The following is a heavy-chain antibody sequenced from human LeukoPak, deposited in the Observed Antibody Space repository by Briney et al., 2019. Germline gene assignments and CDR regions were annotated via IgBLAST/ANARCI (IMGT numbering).Heavy chain of an antibody. J-gene: IGHJ3*02. D-gene: IGHD5-18*01. V-gene: IGHV3-64*01. CDR2: ISSNEGST. CDR1: GFTFSSYA. CDR3: ARGRSLWPNDAFDI. Sequence: PGGSLRLSCAASGFTFSSYAMHWGRQAPGKRLEYGSAISSNEGSTYYANSVKGRFAISRDNSKNTLYLQMVSLSAEDMAVYSCARGRSLWPNDAFDIWGQGTMVTVSS.